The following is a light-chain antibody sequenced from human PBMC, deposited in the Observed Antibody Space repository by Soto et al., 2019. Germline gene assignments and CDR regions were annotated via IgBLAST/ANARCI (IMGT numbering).Light chain of an antibody. V-gene: IGKV3-20*01. CDR3: QQYGSSWT. CDR1: QSVSSK. CDR2: GAS. J-gene: IGKJ1*01. Sequence: VMPQSPATLSVSPGERATLSFRACQSVSSKLAWCRQRPGQAPRLLIYGASSRATGIPDRFSGSGSGTDFTLTISRLEPEDFAVYYCQQYGSSWTFGQGTKVDI.